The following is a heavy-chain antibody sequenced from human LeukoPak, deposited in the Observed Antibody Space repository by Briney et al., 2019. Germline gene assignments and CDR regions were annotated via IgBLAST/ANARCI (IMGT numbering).Heavy chain of an antibody. CDR3: ARSSSIAARYFDY. J-gene: IGHJ4*02. V-gene: IGHV3-66*02. CDR1: GFTVSSNY. CDR2: IYSGGST. Sequence: GGSLRLSCAASGFTVSSNYMSWVRQAPGKGLEWVSVIYSGGSTYYADSVKGRFTISRDNSKNTLYLQMNSLGAEDTAVYYCARSSSIAARYFDYWDQGTLVTVSS. D-gene: IGHD6-6*01.